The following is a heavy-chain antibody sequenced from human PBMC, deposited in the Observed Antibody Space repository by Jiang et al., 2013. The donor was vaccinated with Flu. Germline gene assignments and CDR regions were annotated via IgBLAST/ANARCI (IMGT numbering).Heavy chain of an antibody. Sequence: SGAEVKKPGASVKVSCKASGYTFTSYAMHWVRQAPGQRLEWMGWINAGNGNTKYLQKFQGRVAITRDTSASTAYMELSSLRSEDTAVYYCARGDSSSWNNFDYWGQGTLVTVSS. D-gene: IGHD6-13*01. CDR2: INAGNGNT. CDR3: ARGDSSSWNNFDY. CDR1: GYTFTSYA. J-gene: IGHJ4*02. V-gene: IGHV1-3*01.